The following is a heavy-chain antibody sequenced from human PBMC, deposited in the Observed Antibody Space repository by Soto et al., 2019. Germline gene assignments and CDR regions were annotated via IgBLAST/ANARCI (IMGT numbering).Heavy chain of an antibody. CDR1: GDSMGSGGHY. V-gene: IGHV4-31*03. J-gene: IGHJ4*02. D-gene: IGHD7-27*01. CDR3: ARDKDLEPTVWGY. Sequence: QVQLQESGPGLVKPSQTLSLTCTVSGDSMGSGGHYYNWICLLPGKGLEWIGYIYYSGATHYNPSLRGRVSISIDTSNNLFSLRLMSVTAADTALYFCARDKDLEPTVWGYWGQGTQVTVSS. CDR2: IYYSGAT.